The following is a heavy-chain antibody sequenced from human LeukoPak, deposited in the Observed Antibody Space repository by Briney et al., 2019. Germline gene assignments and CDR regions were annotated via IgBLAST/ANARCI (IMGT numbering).Heavy chain of an antibody. J-gene: IGHJ6*03. CDR3: ARGAGVTTNYYYYYMDV. Sequence: NTSQTLSLTCTVSGGSISSGSYYWSWIRQPAGKGLEWIGRIYTSGSTNYNPSLKSRVTISVDTSKNQFSLKLSSVTAADTAVYYCARGAGVTTNYYYYYMDVWGKGTTVTVSS. V-gene: IGHV4-61*02. CDR2: IYTSGST. D-gene: IGHD4-11*01. CDR1: GGSISSGSYY.